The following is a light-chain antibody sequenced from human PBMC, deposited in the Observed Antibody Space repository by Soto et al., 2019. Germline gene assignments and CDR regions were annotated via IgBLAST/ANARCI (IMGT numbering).Light chain of an antibody. V-gene: IGLV2-14*01. CDR1: TSDIGAYNY. Sequence: QSALTQPPSASGSPGQSVTISCTGTTSDIGAYNYVSWYQHHPGKAPTLIIYDVTPRPTAVSERFSGSKSGFTASLTISGLQAEDESHYHCSSFTSISTYVFGTGTKVTVL. CDR2: DVT. J-gene: IGLJ1*01. CDR3: SSFTSISTYV.